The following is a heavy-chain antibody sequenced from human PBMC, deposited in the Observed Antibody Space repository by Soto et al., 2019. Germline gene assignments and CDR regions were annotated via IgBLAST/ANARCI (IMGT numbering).Heavy chain of an antibody. CDR1: GGSVSSGDFY. J-gene: IGHJ5*02. V-gene: IGHV4-61*08. CDR2: ISYSGST. Sequence: SETLSLTCTVSGGSVSSGDFYWSWIRQPPGKGLEWIGYISYSGSTNYNPPLKSRLTISVDTPKNQFSLKLSSVTAADTAVYYCARGPWLAAGTLNWFDPWGQGTLVTVSS. D-gene: IGHD6-13*01. CDR3: ARGPWLAAGTLNWFDP.